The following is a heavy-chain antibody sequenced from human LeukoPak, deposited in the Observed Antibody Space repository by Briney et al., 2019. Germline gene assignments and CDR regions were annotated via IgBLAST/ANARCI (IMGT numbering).Heavy chain of an antibody. D-gene: IGHD6-19*01. J-gene: IGHJ4*02. V-gene: IGHV1-69*05. CDR1: GGTFSSYA. CDR2: IIPIFGTA. Sequence: SVKASCKASGGTFSSYAISWVRQAPGQGLEWMGRIIPIFGTANYAQKFQGRVTITTDESTSTAYMELSSLRSEDTAVYYCARDTPAGAVAFDYWGQGTLVTVSS. CDR3: ARDTPAGAVAFDY.